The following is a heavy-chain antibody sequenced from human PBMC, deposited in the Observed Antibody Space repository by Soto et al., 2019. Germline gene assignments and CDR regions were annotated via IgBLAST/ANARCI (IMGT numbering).Heavy chain of an antibody. D-gene: IGHD3-22*01. V-gene: IGHV1-69*13. CDR2: IIPIFGTA. Sequence: GASVKVSCKASGGTFSSYAISWVRQAPGQGLEWMGGIIPIFGTANYAQKFQGRVTITADESTSTAYMELSSLRSEDTAVYYCARSEEEYDSSGYYHADGNYWGQGTLVTVSS. CDR3: ARSEEEYDSSGYYHADGNY. J-gene: IGHJ4*02. CDR1: GGTFSSYA.